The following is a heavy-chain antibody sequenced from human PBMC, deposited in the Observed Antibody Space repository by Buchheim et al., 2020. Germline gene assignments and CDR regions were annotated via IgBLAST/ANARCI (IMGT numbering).Heavy chain of an antibody. CDR3: AREGDGSSWDY. CDR2: IGTHGDT. V-gene: IGHV3-13*01. D-gene: IGHD6-13*01. J-gene: IGHJ4*02. CDR1: GFTIRSHA. Sequence: EVQLVESGGGLVQPGGSLRLSCEASGFTIRSHAMHWVRQVTGKGLEWVSVIGTHGDTYYADSVKGRFTISRENAKNSLNLQMNSLRAGDTAVYFCAREGDGSSWDYWGQGT.